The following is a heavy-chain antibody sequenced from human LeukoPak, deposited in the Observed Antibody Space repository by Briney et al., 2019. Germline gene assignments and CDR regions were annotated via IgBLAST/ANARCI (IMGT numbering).Heavy chain of an antibody. CDR1: GGSISSSSYY. V-gene: IGHV4-39*07. D-gene: IGHD6-19*01. CDR3: ASVRGYSSGWYASGFDP. Sequence: SETLSLTCTVSGGSISSSSYYWGWIRQPPGKGLEWIGSIYYSGSTYYNPSLKSRVTISLDTSKNQFSLKLSSVTAADTAVYYCASVRGYSSGWYASGFDPWGQGTLVTVSS. CDR2: IYYSGST. J-gene: IGHJ5*02.